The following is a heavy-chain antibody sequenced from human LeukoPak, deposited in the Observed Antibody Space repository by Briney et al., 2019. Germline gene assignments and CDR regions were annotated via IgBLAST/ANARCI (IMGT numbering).Heavy chain of an antibody. V-gene: IGHV4-39*02. J-gene: IGHJ3*02. Sequence: SETLSLTCTVSDVSIRSISFYWGGLRHPPGKGLEWIGSVYDSATNYYNTSPRGAAILSVDTSKNHFSQHLSSVSDADTAVYYCARQLGTYRYSAFDIWGQGTMVTVSS. CDR1: DVSIRSISFY. CDR3: ARQLGTYRYSAFDI. CDR2: VYDSATN. D-gene: IGHD3-16*02.